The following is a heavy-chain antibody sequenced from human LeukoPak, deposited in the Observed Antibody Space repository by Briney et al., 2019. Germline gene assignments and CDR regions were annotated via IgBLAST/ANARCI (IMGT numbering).Heavy chain of an antibody. Sequence: GGSLRLSCAASGFTFSTSWMHWVRQAPGKGLVWVSRINTDGSATSYADSVKGRFTISRDNAKNTLYLQMNSLRGEDTAVYPCATESGSGTYSFGYWGQGTLVTVSS. CDR3: ATESGSGTYSFGY. CDR2: INTDGSAT. V-gene: IGHV3-74*01. D-gene: IGHD3-10*01. J-gene: IGHJ4*02. CDR1: GFTFSTSW.